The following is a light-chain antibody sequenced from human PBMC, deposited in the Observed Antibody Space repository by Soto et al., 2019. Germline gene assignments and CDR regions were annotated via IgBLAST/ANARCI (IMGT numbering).Light chain of an antibody. CDR1: QSVSSSY. Sequence: EIVLTQSPGTLSLSPGERATLSCRASQSVSSSYLAWYQQKPGQAPRLLIYGASSRATGIPDRFSGSGSGTDFTLTIRRLEPEDFAVYYCQQYGRSPYTFGQGTKLES. CDR2: GAS. CDR3: QQYGRSPYT. V-gene: IGKV3-20*01. J-gene: IGKJ2*01.